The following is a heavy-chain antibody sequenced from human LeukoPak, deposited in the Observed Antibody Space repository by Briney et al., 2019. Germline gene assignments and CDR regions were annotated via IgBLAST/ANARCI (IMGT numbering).Heavy chain of an antibody. CDR1: GFTFSTSG. D-gene: IGHD4-23*01. J-gene: IGHJ6*02. CDR2: IWYDGSDQ. Sequence: GGSLRLSCAASGFTFSTSGMHWVRQAPGKGLEWVAVIWYDGSDQYYADSVKGRFTISRDNSRNTLYLQMNSPRAEDTAVYYCARSGNGGMDVWGQGSTVTVSS. V-gene: IGHV3-33*01. CDR3: ARSGNGGMDV.